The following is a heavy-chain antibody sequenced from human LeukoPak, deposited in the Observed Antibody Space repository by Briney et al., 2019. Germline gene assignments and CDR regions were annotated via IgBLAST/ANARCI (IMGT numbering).Heavy chain of an antibody. J-gene: IGHJ4*02. CDR1: GGTFSSYA. V-gene: IGHV1-69*13. CDR3: ATQMVDSSGYYYFQFDY. D-gene: IGHD3-22*01. CDR2: IIPIFGTA. Sequence: ASVKVSCKASGGTFSSYAISWVRQAPGQGLEWMGGIIPIFGTANYAQKFQGRVTITADESTSTAYMELSSLRSEDTAVYYCATQMVDSSGYYYFQFDYWGQGTLVTVSS.